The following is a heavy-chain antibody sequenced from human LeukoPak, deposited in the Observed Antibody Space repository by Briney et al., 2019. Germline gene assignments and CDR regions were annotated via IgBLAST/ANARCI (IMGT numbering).Heavy chain of an antibody. D-gene: IGHD6-13*01. CDR2: TSWNSGRI. J-gene: IGHJ4*02. CDR1: GFTFDDYA. Sequence: GGSLRLSCAASGFTFDDYAMHWVRQAPGKGLEWVSGTSWNSGRIGYADSVKGRFTISRDNAKNSLYLQMNSLRAEDTAVYYCAKDRFSSSWHFDYWGQGTLVTVSS. CDR3: AKDRFSSSWHFDY. V-gene: IGHV3-9*01.